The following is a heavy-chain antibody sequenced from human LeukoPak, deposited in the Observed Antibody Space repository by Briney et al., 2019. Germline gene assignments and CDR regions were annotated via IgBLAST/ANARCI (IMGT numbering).Heavy chain of an antibody. J-gene: IGHJ5*02. V-gene: IGHV6-1*01. CDR1: GDSVSSNSAA. CDR2: TYYRSKWYN. CDR3: ARQGSRRFDP. Sequence: SQTLSLTCAISGDSVSSNSAAWNWIRPSSSRGLEWLGRTYYRSKWYNDYAESVKSRVTINPDTSKNQFSLQLNSVTPEDTAVYYCARQGSRRFDPWGQGSLVTVSS.